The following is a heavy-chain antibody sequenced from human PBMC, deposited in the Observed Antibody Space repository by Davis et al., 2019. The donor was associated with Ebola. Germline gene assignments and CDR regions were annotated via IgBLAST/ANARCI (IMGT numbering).Heavy chain of an antibody. CDR3: ARGGCSSASCYQWAFDL. J-gene: IGHJ2*01. CDR1: GGSFSGYY. V-gene: IGHV4-34*01. CDR2: INHSGST. Sequence: MPSETLSLTCAVYGGSFSGYYWSWIRQPPGKGLEWIGEINHSGSTNYNPSLKSRVTISVDTSKNQFSLGLNSLTAADTAVYYCARGGCSSASCYQWAFDLWGRGTLVTVSS. D-gene: IGHD2-2*01.